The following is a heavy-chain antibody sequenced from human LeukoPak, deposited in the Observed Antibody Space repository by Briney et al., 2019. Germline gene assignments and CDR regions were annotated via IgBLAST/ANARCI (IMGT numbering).Heavy chain of an antibody. CDR1: GGSISSSSYY. CDR2: IYYSGST. V-gene: IGHV4-39*01. J-gene: IGHJ4*02. CDR3: ARSIPFDY. Sequence: SETLSLTCTVSGGSISSSSYYWGWIRQPPGKGLEWIGSIYYSGSTYYNPSLKSRVTISVDTSKNQSSLKLSSVTAADTAVYYCARSIPFDYWGQGTLVTVSS.